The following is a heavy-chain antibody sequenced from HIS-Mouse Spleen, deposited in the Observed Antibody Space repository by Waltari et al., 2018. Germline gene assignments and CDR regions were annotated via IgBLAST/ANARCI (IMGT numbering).Heavy chain of an antibody. CDR1: AASIISSSYY. D-gene: IGHD6-13*01. J-gene: IGHJ2*01. CDR2: IYYSGST. Sequence: QLQLQESGPGLVKPSETLSLTCTVSAASIISSSYYWGWIRQPPGTGLEWIGSIYYSGSTYYNPSLKSRVTISVDTSKNQFSLKLSSVTAADTAVYYCAREIPYSSSWYDWYFDLWGRGTLVTVSS. V-gene: IGHV4-39*07. CDR3: AREIPYSSSWYDWYFDL.